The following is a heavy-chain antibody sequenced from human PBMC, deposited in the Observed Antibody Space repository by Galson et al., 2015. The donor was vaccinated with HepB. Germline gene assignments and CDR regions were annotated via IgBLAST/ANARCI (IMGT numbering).Heavy chain of an antibody. Sequence: VSCKASGYTFTSYGISWVRQAPGQGLEWMGWISAYNGNTNHAQKLQGRVTMTTDTSTSTAYMELRSLRSDDTAVYYCARDAEQQLVHYYYYYMDVWGKGTTVTVSS. V-gene: IGHV1-18*01. CDR3: ARDAEQQLVHYYYYYMDV. CDR2: ISAYNGNT. CDR1: GYTFTSYG. J-gene: IGHJ6*03. D-gene: IGHD6-13*01.